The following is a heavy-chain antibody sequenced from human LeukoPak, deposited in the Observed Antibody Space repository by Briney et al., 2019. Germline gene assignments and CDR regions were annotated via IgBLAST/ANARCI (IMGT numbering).Heavy chain of an antibody. D-gene: IGHD6-6*01. CDR1: GFTLSIYW. CDR3: ARIRPGNYFDY. J-gene: IGHJ4*02. Sequence: GGCLRLSCTASGFTLSIYWKSWVRQALGNGMGWVTRIKEDGRAEHYVDAVKGRFTISRDNASNTVHVQMNSLRAEDTAVYFCARIRPGNYFDYWGQGALVTVSS. CDR2: IKEDGRAE. V-gene: IGHV3-7*01.